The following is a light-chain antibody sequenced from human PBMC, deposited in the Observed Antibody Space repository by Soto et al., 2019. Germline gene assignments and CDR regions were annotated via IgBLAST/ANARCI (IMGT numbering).Light chain of an antibody. Sequence: QSVLTQPASVSGSPGQSITISCTGTRSDVGGYNYVSWYQQHPGKAPKLMIYDVSNRPSGVSNRFSGSKSGNTASLTISGLQAEDEADYYCNSYSNSTTLCVFGTGTKVTVL. J-gene: IGLJ1*01. CDR2: DVS. CDR1: RSDVGGYNY. CDR3: NSYSNSTTLCV. V-gene: IGLV2-14*01.